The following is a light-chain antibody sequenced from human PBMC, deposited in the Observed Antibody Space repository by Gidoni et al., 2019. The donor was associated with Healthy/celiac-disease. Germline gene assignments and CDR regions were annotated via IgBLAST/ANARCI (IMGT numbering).Light chain of an antibody. CDR3: QQYYSTPFT. Sequence: DIVMTQSPDSLAVSLGERATINCKSSQSVLYSSNNKNYLAWYQQKPGQPPKLLIYWASTRESGVPDRFSGSGSGTDFTLTISSLQAEDVAVYYCQQYYSTPFTFXPXTKVXIK. CDR2: WAS. CDR1: QSVLYSSNNKNY. V-gene: IGKV4-1*01. J-gene: IGKJ3*01.